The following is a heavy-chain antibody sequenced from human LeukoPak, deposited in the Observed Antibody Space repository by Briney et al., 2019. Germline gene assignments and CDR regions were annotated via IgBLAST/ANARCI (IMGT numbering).Heavy chain of an antibody. D-gene: IGHD5-24*01. Sequence: GASVKVSCKASGYTFTSYYMHWVRQAPGQGLEWMGIINPNGGSTNYAQKLRGRVTMTRDTSTSTVYMELSSLRSEDTAVYYCAREDGTLHYYYYGMDVWGQGTTVTVSS. J-gene: IGHJ6*02. CDR1: GYTFTSYY. CDR2: INPNGGST. CDR3: AREDGTLHYYYYGMDV. V-gene: IGHV1-46*01.